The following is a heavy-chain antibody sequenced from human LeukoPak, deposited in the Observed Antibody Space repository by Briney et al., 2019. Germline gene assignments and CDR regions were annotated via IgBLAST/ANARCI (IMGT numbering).Heavy chain of an antibody. J-gene: IGHJ4*02. CDR2: ISSSSSYT. D-gene: IGHD2-21*01. Sequence: GGSLRLSCAASGFTFSDYYMSWIRQAPGKGLEWVSYISSSSSYTNYADSVKGRFAISRDNAKSSLYLQMNSLRDEDTAVYYCARVWQDYSGVDYWGQGTLVTVSS. V-gene: IGHV3-11*06. CDR1: GFTFSDYY. CDR3: ARVWQDYSGVDY.